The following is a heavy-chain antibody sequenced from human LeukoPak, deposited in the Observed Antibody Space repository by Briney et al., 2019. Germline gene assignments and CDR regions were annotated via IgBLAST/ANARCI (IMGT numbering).Heavy chain of an antibody. CDR3: ASGIVATRDY. Sequence: PGGSLRLSCGAYGFTFSNYWMHWVRQAPGKGLVWVSRINADGNNTNYADSVKGRFTISRDNAKNTLYLQMNSLRAEDTAVYYCASGIVATRDYWGQGTLVTVSS. D-gene: IGHD5-12*01. CDR2: INADGNNT. V-gene: IGHV3-74*01. CDR1: GFTFSNYW. J-gene: IGHJ4*02.